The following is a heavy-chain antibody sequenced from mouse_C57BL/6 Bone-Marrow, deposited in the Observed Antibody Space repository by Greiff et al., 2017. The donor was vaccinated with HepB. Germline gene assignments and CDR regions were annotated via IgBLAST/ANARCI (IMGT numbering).Heavy chain of an antibody. CDR2: IYPRSGNT. D-gene: IGHD1-1*01. CDR1: GYTFTSYG. Sequence: VQGVESGAELARPGASVKLSCKASGYTFTSYGISWVKQRTGQGLEWIGEIYPRSGNTYYNEKFKGKATLTADKSSSTAYMELRSLTSEDSAVYFCARALRCAMDYWGQGTSVTVSS. J-gene: IGHJ4*01. CDR3: ARALRCAMDY. V-gene: IGHV1-81*01.